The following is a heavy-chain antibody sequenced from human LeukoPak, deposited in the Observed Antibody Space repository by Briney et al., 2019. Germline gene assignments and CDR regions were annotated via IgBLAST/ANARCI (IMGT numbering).Heavy chain of an antibody. CDR3: ARTPRGVNAFDI. Sequence: PGGSLRLSCVASGFTFSDYYVYWIRQAPGKGLEWVSYISTSSSYTNYAASVKGRFTISRDNAKNSLYLQMNSLRAEDTAVYYCARTPRGVNAFDIWGQGTMVTVSS. D-gene: IGHD4-23*01. CDR2: ISTSSSYT. J-gene: IGHJ3*02. V-gene: IGHV3-11*06. CDR1: GFTFSDYY.